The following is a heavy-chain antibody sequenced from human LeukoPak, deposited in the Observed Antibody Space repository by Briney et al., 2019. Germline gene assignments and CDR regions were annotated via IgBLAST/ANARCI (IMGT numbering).Heavy chain of an antibody. Sequence: SVKVSCKASGGTFSSYAISWVRQAPGQGLEWMGGIIPIFGTANYAQKFQGRVTITADESTSTAYMELSSLRPEDTAVYYCARDQRPYYYDSSGYYTLDYWGQGTLVTVSS. D-gene: IGHD3-22*01. CDR2: IIPIFGTA. CDR1: GGTFSSYA. J-gene: IGHJ4*02. V-gene: IGHV1-69*01. CDR3: ARDQRPYYYDSSGYYTLDY.